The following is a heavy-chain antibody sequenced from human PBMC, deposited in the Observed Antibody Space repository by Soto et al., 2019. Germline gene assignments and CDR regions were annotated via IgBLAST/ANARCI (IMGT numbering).Heavy chain of an antibody. D-gene: IGHD5-12*01. CDR3: AHRPRGYAYYFDY. CDR2: IYWDEDK. J-gene: IGHJ4*02. Sequence: QITLKESGPTLVKPTQTLTLTCTFSGFSLRTRGVAVGWFRQPPGKALEWLALIYWDEDKWYSPSLKSRLTSADDTSKNQVVLTMTNVDPVDTATYFCAHRPRGYAYYFDYWVQGIRVTVSS. CDR1: GFSLRTRGVA. V-gene: IGHV2-5*02.